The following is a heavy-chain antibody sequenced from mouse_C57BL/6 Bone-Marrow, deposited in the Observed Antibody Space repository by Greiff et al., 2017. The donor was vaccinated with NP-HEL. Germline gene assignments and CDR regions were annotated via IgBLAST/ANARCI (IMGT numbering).Heavy chain of an antibody. Sequence: QVQLQQSGAELMKPGASVKLSCKATGYTFTGYWIEWVKQRPGHGLEWIGEILPGSGSTNYNEKFKGKATFTADTSSTTTYMQLSSLTTEDSAIYYCSSSMVNWYFDVWGTGTTVTVSS. CDR1: GYTFTGYW. D-gene: IGHD2-2*01. CDR2: ILPGSGST. CDR3: SSSMVNWYFDV. V-gene: IGHV1-9*01. J-gene: IGHJ1*03.